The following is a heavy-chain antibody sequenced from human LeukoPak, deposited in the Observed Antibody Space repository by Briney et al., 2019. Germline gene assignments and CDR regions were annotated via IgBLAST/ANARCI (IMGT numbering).Heavy chain of an antibody. V-gene: IGHV3-21*01. CDR2: ISSSSSYI. CDR1: GFTFSSYS. J-gene: IGHJ6*02. Sequence: GGSLRLSCAASGFTFSSYSMNWVRQAPGTGLEWVSSISSSSSYIYYADSWKGRFTISRDNAKNSLYLQMNSLRAEDTAVYYCARDLGYCSGGSCYETRYYYYYGMDVWGQGTTVTVSS. CDR3: ARDLGYCSGGSCYETRYYYYYGMDV. D-gene: IGHD2-15*01.